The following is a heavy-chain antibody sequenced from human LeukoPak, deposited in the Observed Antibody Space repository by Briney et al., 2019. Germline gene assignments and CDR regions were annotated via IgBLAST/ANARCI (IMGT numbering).Heavy chain of an antibody. D-gene: IGHD3-10*01. CDR3: ARVGRTMVRGVRKRPYYFDH. J-gene: IGHJ4*02. CDR2: MNPNSGNT. V-gene: IGHV1-8*01. Sequence: ASVKVSCKASGYTFTSYDINWVRQATGQGLEWMGWMNPNSGNTGYAQKFQGRVTMTRNTSISTAYMELSSLRSEDTAVYYCARVGRTMVRGVRKRPYYFDHWGQGTLVTVSS. CDR1: GYTFTSYD.